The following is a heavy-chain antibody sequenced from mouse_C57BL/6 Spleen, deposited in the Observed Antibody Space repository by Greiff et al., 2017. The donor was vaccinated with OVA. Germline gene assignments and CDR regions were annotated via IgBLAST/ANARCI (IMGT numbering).Heavy chain of an antibody. CDR1: GFTFSSYT. Sequence: EVQVVESGGGLVKPGGSLKLSCAASGFTFSSYTMSWVRQTPEKRLEWVATISGGGGNTYYPDSVKGRFTISRDNAKNTLYLQMSSLRSEDTALYYCARHNDYYAMDYWGQGTSVTVSS. V-gene: IGHV5-9*01. CDR2: ISGGGGNT. J-gene: IGHJ4*01. CDR3: ARHNDYYAMDY.